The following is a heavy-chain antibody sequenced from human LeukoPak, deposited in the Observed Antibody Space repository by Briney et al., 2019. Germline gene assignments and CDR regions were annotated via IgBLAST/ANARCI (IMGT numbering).Heavy chain of an antibody. J-gene: IGHJ4*02. CDR3: AKDLHYYGSGSDY. V-gene: IGHV3-23*01. CDR1: GFAFSSYA. Sequence: GGSLRLSCAASGFAFSSYAMSWVRQAPGKGLEWVSAISGSGGSTYYADSVKGRFTISRDNSKNTLYLQMNSLRAEDTAVYYCAKDLHYYGSGSDYWGQGTLVTVSS. CDR2: ISGSGGST. D-gene: IGHD3-10*01.